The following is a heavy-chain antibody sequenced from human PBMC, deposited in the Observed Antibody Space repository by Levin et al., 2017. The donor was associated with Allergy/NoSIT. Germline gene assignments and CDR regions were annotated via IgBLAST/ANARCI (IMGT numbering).Heavy chain of an antibody. Sequence: PGESLKISCKGSGYRFSSFWIGWVRQMPGKGLEWMGIIYPGDSDTRYSPSFQGQVTISADKSISTAYLQWSSLKASDTAMYYCARHGGRLGDWFDPWGQGTLVTVSS. J-gene: IGHJ5*02. D-gene: IGHD3-16*01. V-gene: IGHV5-51*01. CDR1: GYRFSSFW. CDR2: IYPGDSDT. CDR3: ARHGGRLGDWFDP.